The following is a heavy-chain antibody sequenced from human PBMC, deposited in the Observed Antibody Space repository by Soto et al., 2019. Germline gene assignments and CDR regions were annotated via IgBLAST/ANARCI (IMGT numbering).Heavy chain of an antibody. CDR2: IDPDGSQK. V-gene: IGHV3-7*03. J-gene: IGHJ4*02. D-gene: IGHD1-26*01. Sequence: GSLRLSCAASGFTFSTYWMSWVRQAPGKGLEWVANIDPDGSQKYYVDSVKGRFTISRDNAKNSLYLQMNSLRAEDTAVYYCARDMGPSGAYGYWGQGTLVTVSS. CDR3: ARDMGPSGAYGY. CDR1: GFTFSTYW.